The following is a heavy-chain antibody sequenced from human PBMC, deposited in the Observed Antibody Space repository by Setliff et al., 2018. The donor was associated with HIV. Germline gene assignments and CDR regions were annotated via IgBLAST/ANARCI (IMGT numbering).Heavy chain of an antibody. Sequence: KASETLSLTCSVAGGSISSYYRSWIRQPPGKGLECIGYIYSSGSTNYNPSLKSRVTISVDTSKNQLSLKLRSVTAADTAVYYCARHLRPRGVAVSDAFDIWGQGTMVTVS. J-gene: IGHJ3*02. CDR2: IYSSGST. D-gene: IGHD2-15*01. V-gene: IGHV4-59*08. CDR3: ARHLRPRGVAVSDAFDI. CDR1: GGSISSYY.